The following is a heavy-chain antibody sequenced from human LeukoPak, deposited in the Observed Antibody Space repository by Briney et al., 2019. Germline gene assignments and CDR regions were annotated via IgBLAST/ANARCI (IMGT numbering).Heavy chain of an antibody. V-gene: IGHV1-69*13. D-gene: IGHD3-22*01. CDR3: ARPYDSSGYYYGY. CDR1: GGTFSSYA. J-gene: IGHJ4*02. Sequence: SVKVSCKASGGTFSSYATSWVRQAPGQGLEWMGGIIPIFGTANYAQKFQGRVTITADESTSTAYMELSSLRSEDTAVYYCARPYDSSGYYYGYWGQGTLVTVSS. CDR2: IIPIFGTA.